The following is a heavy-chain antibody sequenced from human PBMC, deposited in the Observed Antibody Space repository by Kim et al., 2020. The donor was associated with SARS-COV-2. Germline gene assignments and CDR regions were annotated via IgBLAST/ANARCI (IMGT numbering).Heavy chain of an antibody. Sequence: GGSLRLSCETSGFPVSGNYMSWVRQAPGKGLEWVSVLYRGSRAFYADSVKGRFTVSRDNSTETMYLHMQDLRAEDTAIYYCTTEGDTLLNRDYWGQGNL. V-gene: IGHV3-53*01. J-gene: IGHJ4*02. D-gene: IGHD5-18*01. CDR1: GFPVSGNY. CDR2: LYRGSRA. CDR3: TTEGDTLLNRDY.